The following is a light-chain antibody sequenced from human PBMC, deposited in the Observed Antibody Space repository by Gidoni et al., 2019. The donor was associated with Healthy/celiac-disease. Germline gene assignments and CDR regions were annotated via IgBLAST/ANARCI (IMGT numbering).Light chain of an antibody. J-gene: IGKJ2*01. CDR1: QDISNY. Sequence: ENQIDQAPSSLSASVGDRVTITCQASQDISNYLNWYQQKPGKAPKLLIYAASNLETGVPSRFSGSGSGTDFTLTISSLQPEDIATYYCQQYDNPPYTFGQGTKLEIK. V-gene: IGKV1-33*01. CDR2: AAS. CDR3: QQYDNPPYT.